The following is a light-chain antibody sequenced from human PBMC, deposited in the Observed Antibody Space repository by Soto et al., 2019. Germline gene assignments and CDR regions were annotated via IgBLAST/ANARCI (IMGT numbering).Light chain of an antibody. CDR2: SDN. J-gene: IGLJ2*01. Sequence: QSVLTQPPSASATPGQRVTISCSGSSSNIGSNSVNWYQHLPGTAPKILIYSDNQRSSGVPDRFSASKSGTSASLAISGLQSEDEADYYCAAWDDSLNGPVFGGGTQLTVL. CDR3: AAWDDSLNGPV. CDR1: SSNIGSNS. V-gene: IGLV1-44*01.